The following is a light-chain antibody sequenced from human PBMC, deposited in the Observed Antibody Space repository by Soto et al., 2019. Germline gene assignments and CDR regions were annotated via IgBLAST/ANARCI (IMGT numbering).Light chain of an antibody. Sequence: QSALTQPASVSGSPGQSITISCTGTSTDVGDSNHVSWYQHHPGKAPKLIIYEVSYRPSGVSNRFSGSKSAYTASLTISGLQAEDEAHYYCNSQTTSGIRVFGTGTKLTVL. V-gene: IGLV2-14*01. CDR1: STDVGDSNH. CDR2: EVS. J-gene: IGLJ1*01. CDR3: NSQTTSGIRV.